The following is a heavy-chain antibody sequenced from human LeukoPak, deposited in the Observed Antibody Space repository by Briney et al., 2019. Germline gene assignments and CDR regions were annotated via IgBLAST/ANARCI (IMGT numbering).Heavy chain of an antibody. CDR2: IYHSGST. CDR1: GGSISSGGYS. CDR3: ARGLAYYGIDY. V-gene: IGHV4-30-2*01. J-gene: IGHJ4*02. Sequence: SEPLSLTCAVSGGSISSGGYSWSWVRQPPGKGLEWIGYIYHSGSTYYNPSLKSRVTISVDRSKNQFSLKLSSVTAADTAVYYCARGLAYYGIDYWGQGTLVTVSS. D-gene: IGHD3-10*01.